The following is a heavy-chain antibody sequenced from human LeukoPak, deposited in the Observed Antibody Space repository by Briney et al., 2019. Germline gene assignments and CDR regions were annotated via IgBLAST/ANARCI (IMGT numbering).Heavy chain of an antibody. CDR2: ISAYNGNT. CDR1: GYTFTSFG. CDR3: ARWSRNSLSDFDY. D-gene: IGHD1-7*01. J-gene: IGHJ4*02. V-gene: IGHV1-18*01. Sequence: ASVKVSCKASGYTFTSFGINWVRQAPGQGLEWMGWISAYNGNTNYAQNLQGRVTTTTDTSTSTAYMELRSLRSDDTAVYYCARWSRNSLSDFDYWGQGTLVTVPS.